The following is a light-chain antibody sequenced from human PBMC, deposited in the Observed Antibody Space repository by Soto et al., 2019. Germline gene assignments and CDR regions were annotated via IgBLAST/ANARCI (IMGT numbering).Light chain of an antibody. CDR3: SAYKSWPLT. V-gene: IGKV3-15*01. CDR1: QNLNIN. CDR2: GAS. Sequence: EIVMTQSPATLSVSPGERATLSCRASQNLNINLAWYQQNPGQAPRLLIFGASTRATGIPVRFSGSGSGTEVTLPLRSLQSEDFAVYFCSAYKSWPLTFGGGTKVEIK. J-gene: IGKJ4*01.